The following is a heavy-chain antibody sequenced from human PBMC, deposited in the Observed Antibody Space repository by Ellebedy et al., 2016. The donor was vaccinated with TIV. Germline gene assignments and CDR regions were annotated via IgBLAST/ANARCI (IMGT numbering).Heavy chain of an antibody. CDR3: ARGLWGSGSYFLPEYFQH. CDR1: GYLFTSFD. V-gene: IGHV1-8*02. CDR2: MNPDSGQT. Sequence: AASVKVSCKASGYLFTSFDINWVRQAPGQGLEWVGSMNPDSGQTEYAQQFQGRVTMTRDTSGSTAYMEMSSLESKDTAVYFCARGLWGSGSYFLPEYFQHWGQGTLVIVSS. J-gene: IGHJ1*01. D-gene: IGHD3-10*01.